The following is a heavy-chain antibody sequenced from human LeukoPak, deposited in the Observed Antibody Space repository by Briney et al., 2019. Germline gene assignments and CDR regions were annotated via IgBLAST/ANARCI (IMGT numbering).Heavy chain of an antibody. Sequence: MPGGSLRLSCAASGFTFSSYSMNWVRQAPGKGLEWVSPISSSSSYIYYADSVKGRFTISRDNAKNSLYLQMNSLRAEDTAVYYCAREVALNAFDIWGQGTMVTVSS. V-gene: IGHV3-21*01. CDR2: ISSSSSYI. J-gene: IGHJ3*02. CDR3: AREVALNAFDI. CDR1: GFTFSSYS.